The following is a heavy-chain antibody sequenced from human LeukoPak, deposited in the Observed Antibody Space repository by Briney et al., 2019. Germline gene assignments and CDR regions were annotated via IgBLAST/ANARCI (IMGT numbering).Heavy chain of an antibody. Sequence: PGGSLRLSCAASGFTSSSYEVNWVRQAPGKGLEWVSYISISGSTIYYADSVNGRFTISRDNAKNSLYLQMNSLRAEDTAVYYCARVAYSSTWGYFDYWGQGTLVTVSS. J-gene: IGHJ4*02. CDR2: ISISGSTI. CDR1: GFTSSSYE. D-gene: IGHD6-13*01. CDR3: ARVAYSSTWGYFDY. V-gene: IGHV3-48*03.